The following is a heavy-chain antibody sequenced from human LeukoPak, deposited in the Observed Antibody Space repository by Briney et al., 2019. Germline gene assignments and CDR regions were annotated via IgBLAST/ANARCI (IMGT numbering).Heavy chain of an antibody. CDR1: GDSFSSNSAA. CDR2: TYYRSKFYD. CDR3: ARAEYRAVAATFDS. J-gene: IGHJ5*01. Sequence: SQTLSLTCAISGDSFSSNSAAWKWIRQAPSRGLEWLGRTYYRSKFYDEYAVSVKSRITVNSDTSEYQLSLQLDSLTPDDTAVYYCARAEYRAVAATFDSWGQGTLVTVSS. D-gene: IGHD6-19*01. V-gene: IGHV6-1*01.